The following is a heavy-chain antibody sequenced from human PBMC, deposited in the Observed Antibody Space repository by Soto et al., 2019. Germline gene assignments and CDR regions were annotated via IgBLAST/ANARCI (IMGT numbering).Heavy chain of an antibody. CDR1: GGSISSGGYY. CDR3: ARDSAAAGPTYYYYGMDV. D-gene: IGHD6-13*01. Sequence: SETLSLTCTVSGGSISSGGYYWSWIRQHPGKGLEWIGYIYYSGSTYYNPSLKSRVTISVDTSKNQFSLKLSSVTAADTAVYYCARDSAAAGPTYYYYGMDVWGQGTTVTSP. V-gene: IGHV4-31*03. CDR2: IYYSGST. J-gene: IGHJ6*02.